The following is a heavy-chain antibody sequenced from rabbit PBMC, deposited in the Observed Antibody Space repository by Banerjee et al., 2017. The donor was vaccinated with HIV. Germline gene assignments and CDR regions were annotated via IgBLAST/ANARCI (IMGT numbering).Heavy chain of an antibody. CDR1: EFDLSRFG. CDR2: IDPVFGST. D-gene: IGHD6-1*01. CDR3: ARDQAGYGYDL. Sequence: EESGGDLVKPGGSLKLSCKASEFDLSRFGMSWVRQAPGKGLEWIGYIDPVFGSTYYASWVNGRFTISSHNAQNTLYLQLNSLTDVDTATYFCARDQAGYGYDLWGPGTLVTDS. V-gene: IGHV1S7*01. J-gene: IGHJ4*01.